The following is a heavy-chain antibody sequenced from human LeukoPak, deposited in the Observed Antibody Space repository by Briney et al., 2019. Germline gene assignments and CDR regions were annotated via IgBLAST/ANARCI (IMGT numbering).Heavy chain of an antibody. CDR1: GGSISTYY. Sequence: SETLSLTCTVSGGSISTYYWSWIRQAQGKGLEWIGYIYNSGSTNYNPSLKSRVTISLDTSKNQVSLELGSVTAADTAVYFCARDLQHSYGRSLGYWGQGTRVTVSS. V-gene: IGHV4-59*01. CDR3: ARDLQHSYGRSLGY. CDR2: IYNSGST. J-gene: IGHJ4*02. D-gene: IGHD5-18*01.